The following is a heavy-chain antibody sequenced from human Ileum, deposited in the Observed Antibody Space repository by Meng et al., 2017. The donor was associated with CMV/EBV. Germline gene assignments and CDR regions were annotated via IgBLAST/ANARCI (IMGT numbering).Heavy chain of an antibody. D-gene: IGHD3-10*01. CDR3: ARDGNYYGSGTPLSY. CDR1: GFTFSSFA. V-gene: IGHV3-30*04. Sequence: SCAASGFTFSSFAIHWVRQAPGKGLEWVAVISYDGGYKNYADSVQGRFTLSRDNSKNTVYLQMSSLRVDDSAVYYCARDGNYYGSGTPLSYWGQGTLVTVSS. J-gene: IGHJ4*02. CDR2: ISYDGGYK.